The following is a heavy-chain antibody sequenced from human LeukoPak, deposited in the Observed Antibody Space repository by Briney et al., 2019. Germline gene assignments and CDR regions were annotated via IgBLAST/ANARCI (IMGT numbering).Heavy chain of an antibody. J-gene: IGHJ4*02. Sequence: GITNYRPSLNSPLTISVDTSKNQFSLKLSSVTAEDTAVYYCARHGRSGYTIDWPALDYWGQGSLVTVSS. CDR2: GIT. CDR3: ARHGRSGYTIDWPALDY. V-gene: IGHV4-59*08. D-gene: IGHD5-18*01.